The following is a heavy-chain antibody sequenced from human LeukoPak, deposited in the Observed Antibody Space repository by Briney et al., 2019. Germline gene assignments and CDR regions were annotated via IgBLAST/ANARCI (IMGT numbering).Heavy chain of an antibody. CDR1: GYTFTSYY. CDR3: ARLYYDSSGYYGGDAFDI. Sequence: VASVKVSCKASGYTFTSYYMHWVRQPPGQGLEWMGRINPSGGSTSYAQKFQGRVTMTRDTSTSTVYMELSSLRSEDTAVYYCARLYYDSSGYYGGDAFDIWGQGTMVTVSS. CDR2: INPSGGST. D-gene: IGHD3-22*01. V-gene: IGHV1-46*01. J-gene: IGHJ3*02.